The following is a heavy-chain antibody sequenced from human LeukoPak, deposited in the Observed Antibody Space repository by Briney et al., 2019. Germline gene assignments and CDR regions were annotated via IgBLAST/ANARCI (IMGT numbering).Heavy chain of an antibody. CDR1: GSSFTSYW. Sequence: GESLKISCQGSGSSFTSYWIGWVRQLPGKGLEWMGIIYPGDSDTRYSPSFQGQVTISADKSISTAYLQWSSLKASDTAMYYCAGGRITMVRGVIYGMDVWGQGTTVTVSS. CDR3: AGGRITMVRGVIYGMDV. CDR2: IYPGDSDT. J-gene: IGHJ6*02. D-gene: IGHD3-10*01. V-gene: IGHV5-51*01.